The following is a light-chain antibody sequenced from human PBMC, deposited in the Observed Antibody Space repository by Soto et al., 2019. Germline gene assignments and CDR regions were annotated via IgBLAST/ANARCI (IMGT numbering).Light chain of an antibody. CDR2: GTS. J-gene: IGKJ5*01. V-gene: IGKV3-20*01. Sequence: EIGMTRSAGTLSLSQFERATLSFRASQSVSILLAWYQQKPGQAPRLLIYGTSSRATGIPDRFSGSGSGTDFTLTSSRLEPEDCAVFYCQQYGSSFTFGQGTLLEIK. CDR1: QSVSIL. CDR3: QQYGSSFT.